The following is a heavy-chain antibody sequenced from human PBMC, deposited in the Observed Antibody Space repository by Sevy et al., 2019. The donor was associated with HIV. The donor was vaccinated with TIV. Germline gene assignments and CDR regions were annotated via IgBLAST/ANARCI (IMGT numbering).Heavy chain of an antibody. V-gene: IGHV3-30*04. CDR3: ARDCIAADHYYFDY. CDR2: ISYDGSNK. J-gene: IGHJ4*02. D-gene: IGHD6-13*01. Sequence: GGSLRLSCAASGFTFSSYAMHWVRQAPGKGLEWVAVISYDGSNKYYADSVKGRFTISRDNSKKTLYLQMNSLRAEDTAVYYCARDCIAADHYYFDYWGQGTLVTVSS. CDR1: GFTFSSYA.